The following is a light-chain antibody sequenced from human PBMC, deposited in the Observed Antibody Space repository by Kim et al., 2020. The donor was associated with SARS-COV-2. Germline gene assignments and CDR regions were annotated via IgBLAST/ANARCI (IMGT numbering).Light chain of an antibody. CDR2: GAS. Sequence: EIVMTQSPVTLSVSPGERATLSCRASQSVSSNLAWYQQKPGQAPRLLIYGASTRATGIPARFSGSGSGTEFTLTISSLQSEDFAVYYCQQYNNWPPYTFGQGTKPGD. V-gene: IGKV3-15*01. CDR3: QQYNNWPPYT. CDR1: QSVSSN. J-gene: IGKJ2*01.